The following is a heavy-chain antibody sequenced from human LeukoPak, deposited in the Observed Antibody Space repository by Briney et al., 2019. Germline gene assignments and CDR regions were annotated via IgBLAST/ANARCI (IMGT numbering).Heavy chain of an antibody. V-gene: IGHV4-59*01. CDR3: ARIVGATTGIDY. CDR1: GGSISSYY. D-gene: IGHD1-26*01. Sequence: SSETLSLTCTVSGGSISSYYWSWIRQPPGKGLEWIGYIYYSGSTNYNPSLKSRVTISVDTSKNQFSLKLSSVTAADTAVYYCARIVGATTGIDYWGQGTLVTVSS. CDR2: IYYSGST. J-gene: IGHJ4*02.